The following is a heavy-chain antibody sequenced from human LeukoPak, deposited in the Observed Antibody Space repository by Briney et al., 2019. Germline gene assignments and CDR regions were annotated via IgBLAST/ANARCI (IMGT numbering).Heavy chain of an antibody. V-gene: IGHV3-66*01. CDR1: GFTVTNND. J-gene: IGHJ4*02. Sequence: GGSLRLSCAASGFTVTNNDMHWVRQAPGKGLECVSVLYSGGSTYYAASVKGRFTISRDTSKNALYLAMNSLRAEDTAVYYCATARAAYGGTYYFDYWGQGRLVTV. CDR3: ATARAAYGGTYYFDY. CDR2: LYSGGST. D-gene: IGHD4-23*01.